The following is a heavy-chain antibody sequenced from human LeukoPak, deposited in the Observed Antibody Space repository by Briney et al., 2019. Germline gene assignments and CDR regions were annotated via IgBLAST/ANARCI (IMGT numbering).Heavy chain of an antibody. V-gene: IGHV3-11*01. CDR1: GFTFSDYY. CDR2: ISSSGSTI. D-gene: IGHD2-2*02. J-gene: IGHJ6*02. Sequence: GRSLRLSCAASGFTFSDYYMSWIRQAPGKGLEWVSYISSSGSTIYYADSVKGRFTISRDNSKNTLYLQMNSLRADDTAIYYCTKESIYCSSTSCYSPYGIDVWGQGTTVTVSS. CDR3: TKESIYCSSTSCYSPYGIDV.